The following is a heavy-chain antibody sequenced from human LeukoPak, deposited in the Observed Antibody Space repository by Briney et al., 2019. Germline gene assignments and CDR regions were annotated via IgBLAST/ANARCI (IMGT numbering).Heavy chain of an antibody. V-gene: IGHV3-23*01. J-gene: IGHJ4*02. CDR3: AAASYYYDSSGYYYRDY. Sequence: GSLRLSFAASGFHFSRFSMSWVRPAPGKGLEWVSAISGSGGSTYYADSVKGRFTISRDNSKNTLYLQMNSLRAEDTAVYYCAAASYYYDSSGYYYRDYWGQGTLVTVSS. D-gene: IGHD3-22*01. CDR2: ISGSGGST. CDR1: GFHFSRFS.